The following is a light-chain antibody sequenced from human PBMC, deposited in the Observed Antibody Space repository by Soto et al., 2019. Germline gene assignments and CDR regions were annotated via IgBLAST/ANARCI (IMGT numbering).Light chain of an antibody. CDR1: SSNIGINI. CDR3: ASWDTSLNSGV. J-gene: IGLJ2*01. CDR2: EDN. Sequence: QSVLTQPPSVSAAPGQKVTISCSGGSSNIGINIVSWYQQLPGTAPKLLIYEDNKRPSGIPDRFSGSKSGTLATLGITALQTGDEADYYCASWDTSLNSGVFGGGTKVTVL. V-gene: IGLV1-51*02.